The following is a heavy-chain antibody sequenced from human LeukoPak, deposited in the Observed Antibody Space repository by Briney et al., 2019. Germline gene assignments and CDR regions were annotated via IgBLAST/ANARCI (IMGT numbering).Heavy chain of an antibody. CDR1: GFTVSTNY. D-gene: IGHD4-17*01. CDR2: VYGGGST. J-gene: IGHJ4*02. CDR3: ARGGDYVVAGYY. V-gene: IGHV3-66*01. Sequence: PGGSLRLSCAASGFTVSTNYMSWVRQAPGKGLEWVSVVYGGGSTDYADTVNGRFTISRDNSKNMLFLQMNSLRAEDTAVYYCARGGDYVVAGYYWGQGTLVTVSS.